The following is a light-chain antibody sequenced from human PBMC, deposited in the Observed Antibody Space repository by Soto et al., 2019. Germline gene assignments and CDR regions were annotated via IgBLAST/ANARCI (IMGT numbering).Light chain of an antibody. CDR3: RSYTSSSTPVV. J-gene: IGLJ2*01. Sequence: QSALTQPASVSGSLGQSITISCTGTRSDVGGYNYVSWYQQYPGKAPKLMIYDVSNRPSGVSNRFSGSKSGNTASLTISGLQAEDEADYYCRSYTSSSTPVVFGGGTKLTVL. CDR2: DVS. V-gene: IGLV2-14*01. CDR1: RSDVGGYNY.